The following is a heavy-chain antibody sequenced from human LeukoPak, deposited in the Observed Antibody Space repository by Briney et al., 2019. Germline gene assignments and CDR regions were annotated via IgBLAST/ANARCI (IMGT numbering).Heavy chain of an antibody. CDR3: AKGSPGYSSSWYVL. D-gene: IGHD6-13*01. CDR2: IKSDGGLT. Sequence: GGSLRLSCAASGFTFSDYWMHWVRQAPGKGLVWVSRIKSDGGLTNYADSVKGRFTISRDNSKNTLYLQMNSLRAEDTAVYYCAKGSPGYSSSWYVLWGQGTLVAVSS. CDR1: GFTFSDYW. J-gene: IGHJ4*02. V-gene: IGHV3-74*01.